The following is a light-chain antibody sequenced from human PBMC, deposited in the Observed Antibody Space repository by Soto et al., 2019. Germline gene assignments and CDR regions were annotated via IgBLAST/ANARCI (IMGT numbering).Light chain of an antibody. J-gene: IGKJ2*01. Sequence: DIQMTQSPSTLSASVGDRVTITCRASQSVSNWLAWYQQKPAKAPKILIHDASSLESGVPSRFSGSASGTEFTLIIHSLQAEDFATCYCQQYNTFPYTFGQGTKLEIK. CDR1: QSVSNW. CDR3: QQYNTFPYT. CDR2: DAS. V-gene: IGKV1-5*01.